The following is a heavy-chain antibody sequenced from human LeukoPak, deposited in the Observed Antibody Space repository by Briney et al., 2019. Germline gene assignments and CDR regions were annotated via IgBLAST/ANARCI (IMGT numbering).Heavy chain of an antibody. V-gene: IGHV3-7*01. CDR2: IKYDGSDK. Sequence: GGSLRLSCAASGFTFSSHWMTWVRQAPGKGLEWVANIKYDGSDKYYVDSVKGRFTISRDNAKNSPYLQMNSLRAEDAAVYYCVRWGSGNYYRYFDYWGQGTQVTVSS. J-gene: IGHJ4*02. CDR1: GFTFSSHW. CDR3: VRWGSGNYYRYFDY. D-gene: IGHD3-10*01.